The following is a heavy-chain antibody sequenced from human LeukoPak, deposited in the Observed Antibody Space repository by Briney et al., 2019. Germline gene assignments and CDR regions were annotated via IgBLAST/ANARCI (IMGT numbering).Heavy chain of an antibody. CDR3: VKDRIFAPVKNFFDY. CDR1: GFTFSSYG. D-gene: IGHD2/OR15-2a*01. V-gene: IGHV3-30*18. CDR2: ISYDGSNK. Sequence: GGSLRLSCAASGFTFSSYGMHWVRQAPVKGLEWVAGISYDGSNKYYADSMKGRFTISRDNSKNTLYLQMNSLRAEDTAVYYCVKDRIFAPVKNFFDYWGQGTLVTVSS. J-gene: IGHJ4*02.